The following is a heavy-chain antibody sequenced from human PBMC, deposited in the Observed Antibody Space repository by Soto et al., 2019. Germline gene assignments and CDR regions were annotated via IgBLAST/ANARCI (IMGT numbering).Heavy chain of an antibody. CDR2: ISGSGGST. Sequence: PGGSLRLSCAASGFTFSSYAMSWVRQAPGKGLEWVSAISGSGGSTYYADSVKGRFTISRDNSKNTLYLQMNSLRAEDTAVYYCEKDRQGYGSGLLRQWLLYGLDVWGQGTTVTVSS. D-gene: IGHD6-19*01. CDR3: EKDRQGYGSGLLRQWLLYGLDV. V-gene: IGHV3-23*01. J-gene: IGHJ6*02. CDR1: GFTFSSYA.